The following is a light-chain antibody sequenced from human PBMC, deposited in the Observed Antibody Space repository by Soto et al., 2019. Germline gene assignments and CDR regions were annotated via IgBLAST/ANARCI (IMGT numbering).Light chain of an antibody. CDR3: LIYYGGAYV. V-gene: IGLV7-43*01. J-gene: IGLJ1*01. CDR1: TGAVTSGYY. Sequence: QAVVTQEPSLTVSPGGTVTLTCTSSTGAVTSGYYPTWFQQKPGQGTRALIYDTSNKHSWTPARFSGSLLGGNAALTLSGVQPEDEAEYYCLIYYGGAYVFGTGTKVTVL. CDR2: DTS.